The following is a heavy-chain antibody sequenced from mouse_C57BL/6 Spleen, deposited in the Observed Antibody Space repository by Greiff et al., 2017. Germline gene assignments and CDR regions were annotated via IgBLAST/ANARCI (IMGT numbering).Heavy chain of an antibody. J-gene: IGHJ1*03. CDR3: ARSGTTVVASDV. CDR1: GYAFSSSW. Sequence: QVQLQQSGPELVKPGASVKISCKASGYAFSSSWMNWVKQRPGKGLEWIGRIYPGDGDTNYNGKFKGKATLTADTSSSTAYMQLSSLTSEDSAVYFCARSGTTVVASDVWGTGTTVTVSS. V-gene: IGHV1-82*01. D-gene: IGHD1-1*01. CDR2: IYPGDGDT.